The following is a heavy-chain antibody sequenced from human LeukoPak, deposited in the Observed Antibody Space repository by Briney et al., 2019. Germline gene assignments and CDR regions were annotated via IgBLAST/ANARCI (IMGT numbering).Heavy chain of an antibody. J-gene: IGHJ4*02. D-gene: IGHD1-1*01. CDR1: GFIFSNYS. V-gene: IGHV3-23*01. CDR3: ANPKHNWNFSAD. CDR2: ISSGGDDT. Sequence: GGSLRLSCAASGFIFSNYSMYWVRQAPGKGLVWVSGISSGGDDTYYADSVRGRLTISRDSSKNMVYLQMDCLRTEDTAVYYCANPKHNWNFSADWGQGAPVAVSS.